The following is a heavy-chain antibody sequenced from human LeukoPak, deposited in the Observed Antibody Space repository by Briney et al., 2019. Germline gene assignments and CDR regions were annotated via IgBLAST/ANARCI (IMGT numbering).Heavy chain of an antibody. CDR3: ARDPTVVEAPQTSQYYYGSGSNGDY. Sequence: GGSLRLSCAASGFTFNSHWMTWVRQAPGKGLEWVANIKQDGNEKYYVDSVKGRFTISRDNFKNTLYLQMNSLRAEDTAVYYCARDPTVVEAPQTSQYYYGSGSNGDYWGQGTLVTVSS. V-gene: IGHV3-7*01. D-gene: IGHD3-10*01. CDR2: IKQDGNEK. CDR1: GFTFNSHW. J-gene: IGHJ4*02.